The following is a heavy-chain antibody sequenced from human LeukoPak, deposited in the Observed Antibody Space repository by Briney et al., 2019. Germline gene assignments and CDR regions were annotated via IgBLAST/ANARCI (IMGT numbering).Heavy chain of an antibody. D-gene: IGHD1-7*01. CDR1: GGSFSGYY. Sequence: SETLSLTGAVYGGSFSGYYWSWIRQPPGKGLEWIGEINHSGSTNYNPSLKSRVTISVDTSKNQFSLKLSSVTAADTAVYYCARRGTGTFYYYGMDVWGQGTTVTVSS. CDR3: ARRGTGTFYYYGMDV. CDR2: INHSGST. V-gene: IGHV4-34*01. J-gene: IGHJ6*02.